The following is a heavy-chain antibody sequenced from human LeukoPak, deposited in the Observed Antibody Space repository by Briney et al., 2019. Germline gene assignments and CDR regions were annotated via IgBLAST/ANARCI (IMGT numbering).Heavy chain of an antibody. D-gene: IGHD2-21*02. CDR1: GGSFSPYY. Sequence: SETLSLTCAVYGGSFSPYYWSWIRQPPGKGLEWIGEINHSGSTNYNPSLKGRVTISVDTSKNQFSLRLSSVTAADTAVYYCARGGFYCGGDCYVDYWGQATLVTVSS. V-gene: IGHV4-34*01. CDR2: INHSGST. J-gene: IGHJ4*02. CDR3: ARGGFYCGGDCYVDY.